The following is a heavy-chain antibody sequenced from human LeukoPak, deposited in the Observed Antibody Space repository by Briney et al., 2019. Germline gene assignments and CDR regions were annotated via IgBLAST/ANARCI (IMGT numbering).Heavy chain of an antibody. J-gene: IGHJ5*02. Sequence: ASVKVSCKTSGYSFINYYIHWVRQAPGQGLEWMGIINPSGGSTSFAQKFQGRVTMTRDMSTTTVYMHLSSLRSEDTAVYYCAREAVTIFGLVRTQTPKGPHRFDPWGQGTLVTVSS. V-gene: IGHV1-46*01. D-gene: IGHD3-3*01. CDR2: INPSGGST. CDR3: AREAVTIFGLVRTQTPKGPHRFDP. CDR1: GYSFINYY.